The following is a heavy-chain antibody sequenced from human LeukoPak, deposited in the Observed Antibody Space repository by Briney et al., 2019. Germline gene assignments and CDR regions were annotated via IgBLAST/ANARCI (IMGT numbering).Heavy chain of an antibody. V-gene: IGHV1-69*04. CDR1: GGTFSSYA. Sequence: SVKVSCKASGGTFSSYAISWVRQAPGQGLEWMGRIIPILGIANYAQKFQGRVTITADKSTSTAYMELSSLRSEDTAVYYCARAEYSSSSTWDYWGQGTLVTVSS. CDR2: IIPILGIA. D-gene: IGHD6-6*01. CDR3: ARAEYSSSSTWDY. J-gene: IGHJ4*02.